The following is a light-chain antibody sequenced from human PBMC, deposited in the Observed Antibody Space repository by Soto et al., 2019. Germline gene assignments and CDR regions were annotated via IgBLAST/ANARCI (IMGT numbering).Light chain of an antibody. V-gene: IGKV3-11*01. CDR3: QQRSNWPPIT. CDR2: DAS. CDR1: QSVSSY. Sequence: EIVCTQSPATLSLSRVERATLSCRASQSVSSYLAWYQQKPGQAPRLLIYDASNRATGIPARFSGSGSGTDFTLTISSLEPEDFAVYYCQQRSNWPPITFGQGTRLEIK. J-gene: IGKJ5*01.